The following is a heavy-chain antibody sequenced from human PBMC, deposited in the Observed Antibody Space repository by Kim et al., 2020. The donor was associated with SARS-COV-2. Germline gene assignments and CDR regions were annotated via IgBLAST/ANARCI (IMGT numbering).Heavy chain of an antibody. D-gene: IGHD3-22*01. Sequence: GRFTISRDNSKNTLYLQMSSLRAEDTAVYYCVKALPHQSSGSRSPYYFDYWGQGTLVTISS. CDR3: VKALPHQSSGSRSPYYFDY. J-gene: IGHJ4*02. V-gene: IGHV3-64D*06.